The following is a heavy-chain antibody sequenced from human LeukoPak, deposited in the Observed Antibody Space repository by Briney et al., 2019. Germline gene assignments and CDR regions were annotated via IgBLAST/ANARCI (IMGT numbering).Heavy chain of an antibody. Sequence: KSSETLSLICTVSGCSISSYYWSWIRQPPGKGLEWIGYIYYSGSTNYNPSLKSRVTISVDTSKNQFSLKLSSVTAADTAVYYSGRVVALGAAGYYFDYWGQGSLVTVSS. D-gene: IGHD6-13*01. J-gene: IGHJ4*02. CDR2: IYYSGST. CDR1: GCSISSYY. V-gene: IGHV4-59*01. CDR3: GRVVALGAAGYYFDY.